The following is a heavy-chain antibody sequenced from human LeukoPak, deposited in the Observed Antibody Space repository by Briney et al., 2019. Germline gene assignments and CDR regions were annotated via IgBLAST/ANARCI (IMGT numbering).Heavy chain of an antibody. CDR3: AGGVGATTYF. J-gene: IGHJ4*02. Sequence: PSETLSLTCTVSGGSFSSRDDYWGWIRQPPGKGLQWIGVIYYGGSTYYHPSLKSRVTISMDTSKSQVSLRLTSPTAADTAVYYCAGGVGATTYFWGQGTLVTVSS. D-gene: IGHD1-26*01. CDR2: IYYGGST. V-gene: IGHV4-39*07. CDR1: GGSFSSRDDY.